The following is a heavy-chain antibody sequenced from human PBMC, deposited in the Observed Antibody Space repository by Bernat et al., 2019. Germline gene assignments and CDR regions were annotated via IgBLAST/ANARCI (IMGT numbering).Heavy chain of an antibody. CDR1: GFTFSSYG. D-gene: IGHD6-19*01. V-gene: IGHV3-30*18. CDR3: VKTEGWLVSRPPFDY. Sequence: QVQLVESGGGVVQPGTSLRLSCAASGFTFSSYGMHWVRQAPGKGLEWVALISYDGRDKCYVDSVKGRFTISRDNSKNTLYLQMNSLRDEDTAVYNCVKTEGWLVSRPPFDYWGRGTLVTVSS. J-gene: IGHJ4*02. CDR2: ISYDGRDK.